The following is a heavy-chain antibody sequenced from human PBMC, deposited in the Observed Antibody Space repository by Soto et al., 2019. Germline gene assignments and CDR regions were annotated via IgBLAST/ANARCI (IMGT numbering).Heavy chain of an antibody. V-gene: IGHV4-31*03. CDR2: IYYSGRT. D-gene: IGHD3-10*01. CDR1: GGSISSGGYY. Sequence: QVQLQESGPGLVKPSQTLSLTCTVSGGSISSGGYYWSWIRQHPGKRLEWIGYIYYSGRTSYNPSLKSRVTISVDTSKNQFSLKLSSVTAADTAVYYCARQYPRYGSGLGYWGQGTLVTVSS. CDR3: ARQYPRYGSGLGY. J-gene: IGHJ4*02.